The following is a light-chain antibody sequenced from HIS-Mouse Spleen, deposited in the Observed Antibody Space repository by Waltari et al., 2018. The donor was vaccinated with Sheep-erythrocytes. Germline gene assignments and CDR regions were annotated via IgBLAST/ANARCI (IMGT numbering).Light chain of an antibody. J-gene: IGKJ4*01. V-gene: IGKV1-9*01. Sequence: DIQLTQSPSLLSASVGARVTITCRSSQGISSYLAWYQQKPGKAPKLLIYAASTLQSGVPSRFSGSGSGTEFTLTISSLQPEDFATYYCQQLNSYPPRVTFGGGTKVEIK. CDR2: AAS. CDR3: QQLNSYPPRVT. CDR1: QGISSY.